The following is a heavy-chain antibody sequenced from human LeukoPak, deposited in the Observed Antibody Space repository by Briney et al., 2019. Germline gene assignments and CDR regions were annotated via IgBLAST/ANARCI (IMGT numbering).Heavy chain of an antibody. Sequence: SETLSLTCAVSGYSISNGYYWGWIRQPPGKGLESIGNIYHSGSTYYNPSLKSRVTISLDTSKNQFSLKLSSVTAADTAVYYCARGGYCSGGSCYPLYYFDYWGQGTLVTVSS. D-gene: IGHD2-15*01. CDR3: ARGGYCSGGSCYPLYYFDY. CDR2: IYHSGST. J-gene: IGHJ4*02. V-gene: IGHV4-38-2*01. CDR1: GYSISNGYY.